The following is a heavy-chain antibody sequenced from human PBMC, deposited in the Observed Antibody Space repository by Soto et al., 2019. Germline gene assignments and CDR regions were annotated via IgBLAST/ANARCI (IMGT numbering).Heavy chain of an antibody. CDR3: ARAGAAGGTLVFVSYYYMDV. Sequence: ASVKVSCKASGYTLTSYYINWVRQATGQGLEWMGWMNPNSGNTGYAQKFQGRVTMTRNTSISTAYMELSSLRSEDTAVYYCARAGAAGGTLVFVSYYYMDVWGKGTTVTVSS. D-gene: IGHD6-13*01. CDR2: MNPNSGNT. V-gene: IGHV1-8*01. CDR1: GYTLTSYY. J-gene: IGHJ6*03.